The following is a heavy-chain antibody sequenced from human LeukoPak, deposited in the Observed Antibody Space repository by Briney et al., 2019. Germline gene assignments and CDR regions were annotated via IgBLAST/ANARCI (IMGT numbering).Heavy chain of an antibody. CDR3: ARLFSDYLSSFDY. V-gene: IGHV5-51*01. CDR1: GYRFPSYW. Sequence: GESLKISCKGSGYRFPSYWIGWVRQMPGKGLEWMGIIYPGDSGTRYSPSFQGQVTISADKSISTAYLQWSSLKASDTAMYYCARLFSDYLSSFDYWGQGTLVTVSS. J-gene: IGHJ4*02. CDR2: IYPGDSGT. D-gene: IGHD6-25*01.